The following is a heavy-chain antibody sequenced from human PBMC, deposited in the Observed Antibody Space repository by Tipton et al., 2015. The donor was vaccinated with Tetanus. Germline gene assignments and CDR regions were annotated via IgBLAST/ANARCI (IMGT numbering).Heavy chain of an antibody. CDR1: GFTFRTYA. CDR3: TRRYCNDTKCFALDY. V-gene: IGHV3-21*06. J-gene: IGHJ4*02. CDR2: IDSPSSHI. Sequence: SLRLSCAASGFTFRTYAMNWVRQAPGKGLEWVSSIDSPSSHITCADSVKGRFTISRDNDKSSLYLQMSSLRAEDTAVYYCTRRYCNDTKCFALDYWGRGTLVTVSS. D-gene: IGHD2/OR15-2a*01.